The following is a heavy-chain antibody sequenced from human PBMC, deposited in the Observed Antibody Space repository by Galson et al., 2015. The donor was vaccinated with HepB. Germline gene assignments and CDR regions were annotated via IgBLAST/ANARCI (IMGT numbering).Heavy chain of an antibody. CDR3: AKDPRRLYRGSSHIIYFDN. D-gene: IGHD2-2*02. Sequence: SLRLSCAASGFTFSSYPMHWVGQTPGKGLEWVAFIRYDGNNEYYADSVNGRFTISRDNSKNALFLQMNSLGPDDTAVYYCAKDPRRLYRGSSHIIYFDNWGQRILVSVSS. CDR1: GFTFSSYP. V-gene: IGHV3-30*02. J-gene: IGHJ4*02. CDR2: IRYDGNNE.